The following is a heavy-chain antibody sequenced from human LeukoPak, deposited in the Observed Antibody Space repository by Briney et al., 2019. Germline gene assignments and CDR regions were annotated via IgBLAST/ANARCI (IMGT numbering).Heavy chain of an antibody. D-gene: IGHD1-26*01. CDR3: ARDKSDVVGATGVYYYYYMDV. CDR1: GDSINSSTYY. CDR2: IYHSGST. Sequence: SETLSLTCTVSGDSINSSTYYWGWIRQPPGKGLEWIGYIYHSGSTYYNPSLKSRVTISVDRSKNQFSLKLSSVTAADTAVYYCARDKSDVVGATGVYYYYYMDVWGKGTTVTVSS. V-gene: IGHV4-39*07. J-gene: IGHJ6*03.